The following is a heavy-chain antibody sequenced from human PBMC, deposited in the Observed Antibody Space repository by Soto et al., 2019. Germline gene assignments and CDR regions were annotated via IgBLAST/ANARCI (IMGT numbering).Heavy chain of an antibody. D-gene: IGHD5-18*01. CDR1: GFTFSSYA. Sequence: GGSLRLSCAASGFTFSSYAMHWVRQAPGKGLEWVAVISYDGSNKYYADSVKGRFTISRDNSKNTLYLQMNSLRAEDTAVYYCARDKKGYSYGLYYFDYWGQGTLVTVSS. J-gene: IGHJ4*02. V-gene: IGHV3-30-3*01. CDR2: ISYDGSNK. CDR3: ARDKKGYSYGLYYFDY.